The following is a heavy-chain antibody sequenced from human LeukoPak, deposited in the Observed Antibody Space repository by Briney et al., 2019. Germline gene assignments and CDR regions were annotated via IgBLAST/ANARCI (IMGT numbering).Heavy chain of an antibody. D-gene: IGHD3-10*01. V-gene: IGHV3-21*01. J-gene: IGHJ6*02. CDR2: ISSSSSYI. CDR1: GFTFSSYS. Sequence: GGSLRLSCAASGFTFSSYSMNWVRQAPGKGLEWVSSISSSSSYIYYADSVKGRFTISRDNAKNSLYLQMNSLRAEDTAVYYCARGSNDRLLWFGELDGPLDYYYYGMDVWGQGTTVTVSS. CDR3: ARGSNDRLLWFGELDGPLDYYYYGMDV.